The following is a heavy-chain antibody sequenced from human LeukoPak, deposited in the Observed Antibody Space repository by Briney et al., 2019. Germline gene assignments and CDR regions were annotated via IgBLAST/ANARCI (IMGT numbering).Heavy chain of an antibody. V-gene: IGHV1-69*05. CDR2: IIPIFGTA. J-gene: IGHJ4*02. CDR1: GGTFSSCA. Sequence: SVKVSCKASGGTFSSCAISWVRQAPGQGLEWMGGIIPIFGTANYAQKFQGRVTITRDTSASTAYMELSSLRSEDTAVYYCARGSLASSGWYVLGYWGQGTLVTVSS. D-gene: IGHD6-19*01. CDR3: ARGSLASSGWYVLGY.